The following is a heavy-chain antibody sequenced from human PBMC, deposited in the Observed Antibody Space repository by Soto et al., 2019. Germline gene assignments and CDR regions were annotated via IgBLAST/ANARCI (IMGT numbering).Heavy chain of an antibody. V-gene: IGHV4-59*01. CDR1: GGSISSYY. CDR3: ARVSGSGSYYPHFDY. D-gene: IGHD3-10*01. J-gene: IGHJ4*02. CDR2: IYYSGST. Sequence: TLSLTCTVSGGSISSYYWSWIRQPPGKGLEWIGYIYYSGSTNYNPSLKSRVTISVDTSKNQFSLKLSSVTAADTAVYYCARVSGSGSYYPHFDYWGQGALVTVSS.